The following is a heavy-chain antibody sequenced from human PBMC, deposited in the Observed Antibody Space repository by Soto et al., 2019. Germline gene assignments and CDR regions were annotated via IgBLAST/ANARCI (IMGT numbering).Heavy chain of an antibody. CDR3: AILGDGGSGWGLPPDAFDI. V-gene: IGHV3-30-3*01. J-gene: IGHJ3*02. Sequence: QVQLVESGGGVVQPGRSLRLSCAASGFTFSSYAMHWVRQAPGKGLEWVAVISYDGSNKYYADSVKGRFTISRDNSKNXLXPQMNSLRAEDTAVYYCAILGDGGSGWGLPPDAFDIWGQGTMVTVSS. CDR1: GFTFSSYA. D-gene: IGHD6-19*01. CDR2: ISYDGSNK.